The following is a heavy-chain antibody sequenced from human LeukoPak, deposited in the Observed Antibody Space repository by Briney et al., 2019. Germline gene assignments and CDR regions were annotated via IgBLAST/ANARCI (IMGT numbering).Heavy chain of an antibody. CDR1: GFTFSSYG. CDR3: AKDVTDYGDYGGYFDY. J-gene: IGHJ4*02. V-gene: IGHV3-30*18. CDR2: ISYDGSNK. D-gene: IGHD4-17*01. Sequence: GGSLRLSCAASGFTFSSYGMHWVRQAPGKGLEWVAVISYDGSNKYYADSVKGRFTISRDNSKNTLYLQMNSLRAEDTAVYYCAKDVTDYGDYGGYFDYWSQGTLVTVSS.